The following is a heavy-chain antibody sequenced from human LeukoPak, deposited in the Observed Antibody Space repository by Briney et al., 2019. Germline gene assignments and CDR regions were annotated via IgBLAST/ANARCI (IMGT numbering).Heavy chain of an antibody. J-gene: IGHJ4*02. V-gene: IGHV3-21*01. CDR3: ARDRGYFDN. CDR2: ITSSSNYI. Sequence: PGGSLRLSCAASGFTFSIYSMNWVRQAPGKGLEWLSSITSSSNYIYYADSVKGRSTISRDNVQNSLYLQMNSLRAKDTAMYYCARDRGYFDNWGQGTLVTVSS. CDR1: GFTFSIYS.